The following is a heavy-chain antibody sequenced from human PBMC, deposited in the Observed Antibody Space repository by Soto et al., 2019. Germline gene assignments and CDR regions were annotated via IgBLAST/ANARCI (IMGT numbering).Heavy chain of an antibody. CDR1: GXTFSSYS. V-gene: IGHV3-23*01. CDR2: ISGGDGSP. Sequence: GSLRLSCVASGXTFSSYSMTWVRQAPGKGLELVSSISGGDGSPYYADSVKGRFTISRDNSKNTLYLQMNSLRADDTAAYYCAKWHTYNYDSLAFSGFDCWGQGTQGTVS. CDR3: AKWHTYNYDSLAFSGFDC. D-gene: IGHD3-16*01. J-gene: IGHJ4*02.